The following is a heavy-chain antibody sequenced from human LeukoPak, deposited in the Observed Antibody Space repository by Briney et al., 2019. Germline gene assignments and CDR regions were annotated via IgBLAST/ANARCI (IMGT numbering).Heavy chain of an antibody. CDR1: GGSISSSSYY. V-gene: IGHV4-39*07. J-gene: IGHJ5*02. Sequence: PSETLSLTCTVSGGSISSSSYYWGWIRQPPGKGLEWIGSIYYSGSTYYNPSLKSRVTISIDTSKNQFSLKLRSVTAADTAVYYYARGVADDQSEFHWFDPWGQGTLVTVSS. CDR3: ARGVADDQSEFHWFDP. D-gene: IGHD3-3*01. CDR2: IYYSGST.